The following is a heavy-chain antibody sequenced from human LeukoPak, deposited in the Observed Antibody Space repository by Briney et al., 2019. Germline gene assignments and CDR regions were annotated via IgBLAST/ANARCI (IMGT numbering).Heavy chain of an antibody. CDR1: GFTFSNFG. V-gene: IGHV3-48*02. J-gene: IGHJ3*02. D-gene: IGHD1-26*01. CDR3: ARPQLYSGSFSGLDI. Sequence: PGGSLRLSCAASGFTFSNFGMNWVRQAPGKGLEWVSYISSSGTTVYYADSVKGRFTISRDNAKNSLYLQMNSLRDEDTAVYYCARPQLYSGSFSGLDIWGQGTMVTVSS. CDR2: ISSSGTTV.